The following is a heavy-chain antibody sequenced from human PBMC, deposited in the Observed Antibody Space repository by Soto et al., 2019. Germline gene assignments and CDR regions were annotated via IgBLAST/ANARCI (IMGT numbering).Heavy chain of an antibody. CDR1: GFSLSTSGMC. V-gene: IGHV2-70*01. CDR3: ARTITMVRGVIPPFDY. D-gene: IGHD3-10*01. J-gene: IGHJ4*02. Sequence: SGPTVVNRTHTLTLTCTFSGFSLSTSGMCVSWIRQPPGKALEWLALIDWDDDKYYSTSLKTRLTISKDTPKNQVVLTMTNMDPVDTATYYCARTITMVRGVIPPFDYWGQGTLVTVYS. CDR2: IDWDDDK.